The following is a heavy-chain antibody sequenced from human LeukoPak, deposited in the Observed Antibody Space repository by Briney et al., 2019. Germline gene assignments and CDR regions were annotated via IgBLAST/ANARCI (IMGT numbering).Heavy chain of an antibody. CDR2: ISKDGSNK. Sequence: GGSLRLSCAASGFTFSRYAMHWVRQAPGKGLEWVALISKDGSNKYYADSVKGRLTISRDNSKNTLYLQMNSLRAEDTAVYYCAREISLPYYYYYYGMDVWGQGTTVTVSS. CDR1: GFTFSRYA. CDR3: AREISLPYYYYYYGMDV. D-gene: IGHD2-15*01. J-gene: IGHJ6*02. V-gene: IGHV3-30-3*01.